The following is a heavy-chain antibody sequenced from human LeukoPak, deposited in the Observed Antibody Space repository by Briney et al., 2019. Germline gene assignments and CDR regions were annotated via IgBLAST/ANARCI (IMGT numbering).Heavy chain of an antibody. CDR3: ATEINGYFDL. J-gene: IGHJ2*01. V-gene: IGHV3-53*01. Sequence: GGSLRLSCAASGFTVSSNYMSWVRQAPGKGLEWVSGIYSGGSTYYADSVKGRYTISRDNSKNTLYLQKNSLRAEDTAVYYCATEINGYFDLWGRGTLVTVSS. CDR2: IYSGGST. CDR1: GFTVSSNY.